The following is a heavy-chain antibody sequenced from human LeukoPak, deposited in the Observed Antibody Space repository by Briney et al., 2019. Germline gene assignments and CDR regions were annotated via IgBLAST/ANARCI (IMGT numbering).Heavy chain of an antibody. CDR3: AKEGSGWHYFDK. J-gene: IGHJ4*02. D-gene: IGHD6-19*01. V-gene: IGHV3-23*01. Sequence: GGSLRLSCAASGFTFSSHAMSWVRQAPGKGLEWVSGISGSGGSTYYADSVKGRFTISRDNSKNTLYLQMNSLRAEDTAVYYCAKEGSGWHYFDKWGQGTLVTVSS. CDR2: ISGSGGST. CDR1: GFTFSSHA.